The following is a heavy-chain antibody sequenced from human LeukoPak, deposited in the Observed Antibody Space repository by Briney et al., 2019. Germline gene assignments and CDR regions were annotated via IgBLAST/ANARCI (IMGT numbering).Heavy chain of an antibody. CDR1: GYTFTGYY. J-gene: IGHJ3*02. V-gene: IGHV1-2*02. CDR3: ARGYSSTWWIPENDVFDI. Sequence: ASVKVSCKASGYTFTGYYMHWVRQAPGQGLEWMGWINPNSGGTNYAQKFQGRVTMTRDTSISTAYMELSRLRSDDTAVYYCARGYSSTWWIPENDVFDIWGQGTMVTVSS. D-gene: IGHD6-13*01. CDR2: INPNSGGT.